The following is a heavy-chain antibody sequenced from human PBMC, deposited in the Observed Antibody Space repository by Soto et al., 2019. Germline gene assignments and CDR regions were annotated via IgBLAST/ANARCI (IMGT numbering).Heavy chain of an antibody. CDR1: GGTFSNYA. D-gene: IGHD3-22*01. CDR2: IIPIFGTA. V-gene: IGHV1-69*12. Sequence: QVQLVQSGAEVKKPGSSVKVSCKASGGTFSNYAISWVRQAPGQGLEWMGGIIPIFGTANYAQKFQGRVTITADESTSTAYMELSSLRSEDTAVYYCARTYYYDSSGYYYAWFDPWGQGTLVTVSS. J-gene: IGHJ5*02. CDR3: ARTYYYDSSGYYYAWFDP.